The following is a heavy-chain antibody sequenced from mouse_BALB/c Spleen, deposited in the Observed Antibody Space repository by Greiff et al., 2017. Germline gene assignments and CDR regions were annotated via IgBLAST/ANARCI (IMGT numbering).Heavy chain of an antibody. J-gene: IGHJ3*01. V-gene: IGHV1-9*01. CDR1: GYTFSSYW. CDR3: ARRGALGPFAY. Sequence: VKLQESGAELMKPGASVKISCKATGYTFSSYWIEWVKQRPGHGLEWIGEILPGSGSTNYNEKFKGKATFTADTSSNTAYMQLSSLTSEDSAVYYCARRGALGPFAYWGQGTLVTVSA. CDR2: ILPGSGST.